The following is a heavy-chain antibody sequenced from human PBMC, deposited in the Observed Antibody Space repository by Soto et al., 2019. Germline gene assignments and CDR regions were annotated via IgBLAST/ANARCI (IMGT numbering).Heavy chain of an antibody. CDR1: DCDFSSYG. J-gene: IGHJ4*02. CDR3: ARDSGWPILTFDT. CDR2: SSYDGRET. D-gene: IGHD3-10*01. Sequence: VRSLRLSCAAADCDFSSYGIHWFRQAPGKGLEWVAASSYDGRETFYADSAKGRFTVSKEMSKNTAFLQMNALRHEDTAVYFCARDSGWPILTFDTWGQGPPVTVSS. V-gene: IGHV3-30*03.